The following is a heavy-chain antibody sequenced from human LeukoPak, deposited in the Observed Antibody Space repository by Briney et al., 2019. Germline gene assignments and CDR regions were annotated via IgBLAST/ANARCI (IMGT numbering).Heavy chain of an antibody. CDR3: AKDQRLGELQYTNPPFDY. D-gene: IGHD3-16*01. CDR1: GFTFSSYA. CDR2: ISGTGGST. J-gene: IGHJ4*02. V-gene: IGHV3-23*01. Sequence: GGSLRLSCAASGFTFSSYAMSWVRQAPGKGLEWVSAISGTGGSTYYADSVKGRLIISRDNSKNTLYLQMNSLRAEDTAVYYCAKDQRLGELQYTNPPFDYWGQGTLVTVSS.